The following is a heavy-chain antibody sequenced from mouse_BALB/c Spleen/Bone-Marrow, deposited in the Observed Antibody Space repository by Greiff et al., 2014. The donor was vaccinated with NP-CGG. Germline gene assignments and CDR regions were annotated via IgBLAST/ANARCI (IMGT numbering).Heavy chain of an antibody. V-gene: IGHV5-4*02. CDR1: GFTFSDYY. CDR2: ISDGSTYT. CDR3: ARDRGVQGYAMDD. D-gene: IGHD2-14*01. J-gene: IGHJ4*01. Sequence: EVMLVESGGGLVKPGGSLKLSCAASGFTFSDYYMYWVRQTPEKRLEWVATISDGSTYTYYPDSVKGRFTISRDNAKNNLYLQMSMLKSEDTALYYCARDRGVQGYAMDDWGQGTSVTVSS.